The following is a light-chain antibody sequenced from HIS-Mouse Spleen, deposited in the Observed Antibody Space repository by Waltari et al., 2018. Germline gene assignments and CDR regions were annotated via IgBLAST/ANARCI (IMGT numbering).Light chain of an antibody. CDR1: SLRSYY. J-gene: IGLJ1*01. Sequence: SSELTQDPAVSVALGQTVRITCQGDSLRSYYASWYQQKPGQAPVLVSYGKNNRPSGIPDRFSGSSSGNTASLTITGAQAEDEADYYCNSRDSSGNHLYVFGTGTKVTVL. CDR3: NSRDSSGNHLYV. V-gene: IGLV3-19*01. CDR2: GKN.